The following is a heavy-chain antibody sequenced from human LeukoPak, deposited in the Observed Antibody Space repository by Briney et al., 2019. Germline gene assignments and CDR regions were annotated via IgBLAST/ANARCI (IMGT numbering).Heavy chain of an antibody. V-gene: IGHV4-39*01. J-gene: IGHJ2*01. D-gene: IGHD1-26*01. CDR1: GASITGRHDN. CDR3: VRHFVGNSGTLWYFGL. Sequence: PSETLSLTCTLSGASITGRHDNWGWIRQPPGKGLEWVGTLENSGNPHYNPALNSRVVLSVDTSRKSLSLKMTSVTAADTAVYFCVRHFVGNSGTLWYFGLWGRGTLVTVSS. CDR2: LENSGNP.